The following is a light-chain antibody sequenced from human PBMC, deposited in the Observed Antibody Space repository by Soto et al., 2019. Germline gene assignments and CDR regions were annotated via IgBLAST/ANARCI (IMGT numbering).Light chain of an antibody. J-gene: IGKJ1*01. Sequence: DIQMTQSPCSLSASVGDRVTITCRASQSISSSLNWYQQKPGKVPKLLIYAASSLQSGVPSRFSGSGSGTDFTLTISSLQPEDFATYYCQQSYSTPRTFGQGTKVDIK. CDR3: QQSYSTPRT. CDR2: AAS. CDR1: QSISSS. V-gene: IGKV1-39*01.